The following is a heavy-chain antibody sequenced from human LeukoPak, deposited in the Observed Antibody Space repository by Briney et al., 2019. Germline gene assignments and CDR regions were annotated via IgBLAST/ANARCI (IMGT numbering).Heavy chain of an antibody. CDR3: ARQLNRGYGDYVDN. J-gene: IGHJ4*02. CDR1: GYTFNNFG. D-gene: IGHD4-17*01. Sequence: ASVKVSCKASGYTFNNFGINWVRQAPGQGLEWMGWISAYSGDTKYAEKFQGRVIMTTDTSTSTAYMEVWSLRSDDTAVYYCARQLNRGYGDYVDNWGQETLVTVSS. V-gene: IGHV1-18*01. CDR2: ISAYSGDT.